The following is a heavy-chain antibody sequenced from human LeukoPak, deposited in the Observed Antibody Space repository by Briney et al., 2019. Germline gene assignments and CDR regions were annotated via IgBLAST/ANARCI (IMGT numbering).Heavy chain of an antibody. D-gene: IGHD3-10*01. V-gene: IGHV4-34*01. CDR2: INHSGST. Sequence: SETLSLTCAVYGGSFSGYYWSWIRQPPGKGLEWIGEINHSGSTNYNPSLKSRVTISVDTSKNQFSLKLSSVTAADTAVYYCARCKLNAYYYLGMDVWGQGTTVTVSS. J-gene: IGHJ6*02. CDR1: GGSFSGYY. CDR3: ARCKLNAYYYLGMDV.